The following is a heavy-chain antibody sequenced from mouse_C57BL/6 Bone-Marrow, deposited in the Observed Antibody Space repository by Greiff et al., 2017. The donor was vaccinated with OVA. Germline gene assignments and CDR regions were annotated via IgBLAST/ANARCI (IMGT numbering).Heavy chain of an antibody. CDR2: ISYSGST. V-gene: IGHV3-1*01. Sequence: EVQLQESGPGMVKPSQSLSLTCTVTGYSITSGYDWHWIRHFPGNKLEWMGYISYSGSTNYNPSLKSRISITHDTSKNHFFLKLNSVTTEDTATYYCARRGVLYFDVWGTGTTVTVSS. CDR3: ARRGVLYFDV. CDR1: GYSITSGYD. J-gene: IGHJ1*03.